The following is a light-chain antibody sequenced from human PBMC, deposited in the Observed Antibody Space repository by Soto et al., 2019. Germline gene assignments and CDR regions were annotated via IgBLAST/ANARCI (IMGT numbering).Light chain of an antibody. CDR3: SLDTSENAYV. Sequence: QSALTQPPSVSGSPGQSVTISCTGTSTDFVSYNRVSWYQQPPGTAPKLMIYEVSKRPSGVPDRFSGSKSGNTASLTISGLQAAYEADYYCSLDTSENAYVFGTGTKLTVL. J-gene: IGLJ1*01. CDR2: EVS. CDR1: STDFVSYNR. V-gene: IGLV2-18*01.